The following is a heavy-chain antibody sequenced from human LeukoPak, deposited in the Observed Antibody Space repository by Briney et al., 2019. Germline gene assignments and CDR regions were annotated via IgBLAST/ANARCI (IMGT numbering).Heavy chain of an antibody. V-gene: IGHV4-30-4*08. Sequence: SSETLSLTCTVSGGSIISDNYYWTWIRQPPGKGLEWIGYISFSGSTYYNPSLRSRVTTSLDTSKNQFSLKLSSVTAADTAVYYCARVTDDTRSYYYMDVWGKGTTVAVSS. CDR1: GGSIISDNYY. D-gene: IGHD3-22*01. CDR3: ARVTDDTRSYYYMDV. CDR2: ISFSGST. J-gene: IGHJ6*03.